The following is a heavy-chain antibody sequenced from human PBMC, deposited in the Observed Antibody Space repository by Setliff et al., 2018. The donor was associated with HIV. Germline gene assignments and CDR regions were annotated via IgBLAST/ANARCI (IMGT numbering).Heavy chain of an antibody. CDR3: ARRPYYFDY. J-gene: IGHJ4*02. Sequence: SETLSLTCTVSGGSISSHYWSWIRQPPGKGLEWIGSIYYSGSTNYNPSLKSRVTISVDTSKKQFSLKLSSVTAADTAVYYCARRPYYFDYWGQGTLVTVSS. V-gene: IGHV4-59*11. CDR1: GGSISSHY. CDR2: IYYSGST.